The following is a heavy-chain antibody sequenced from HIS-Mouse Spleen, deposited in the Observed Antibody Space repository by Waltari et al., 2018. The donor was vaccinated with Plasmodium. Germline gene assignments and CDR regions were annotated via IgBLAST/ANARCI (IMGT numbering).Heavy chain of an antibody. CDR3: TRLSLEAKESN. CDR2: SRSKANSYAT. J-gene: IGHJ4*02. V-gene: IGHV3-73*01. CDR1: GFTFSGSA. Sequence: EVQLVESGGGLVQPGGSLKLSCAASGFTFSGSAMHWVRQASGKGLEWVGRSRSKANSYATAYAASVKGRFTISRDDSKNTAYLQMNSLKTEDTAVYYCTRLSLEAKESNWGQGTLVTVSS.